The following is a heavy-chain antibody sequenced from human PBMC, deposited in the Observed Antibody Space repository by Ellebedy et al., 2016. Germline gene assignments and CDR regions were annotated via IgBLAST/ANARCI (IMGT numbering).Heavy chain of an antibody. D-gene: IGHD3-16*01. CDR2: MNPDRGSS. CDR1: GYTFIDYD. Sequence: ASVKVSCKASGYTFIDYDINWVRRATGQGPEWMGWMNPDRGSSGSAQQFRGRVTMTSDNSINTAYLELSGLKYDDTAMYYCATAVMGVNWGQGTRIIVSS. V-gene: IGHV1-8*01. CDR3: ATAVMGVN. J-gene: IGHJ1*01.